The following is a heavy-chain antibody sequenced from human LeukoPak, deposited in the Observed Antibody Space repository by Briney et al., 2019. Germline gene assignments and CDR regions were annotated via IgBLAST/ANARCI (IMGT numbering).Heavy chain of an antibody. CDR2: IYPGDSDT. CDR3: ARHRDSSSWPYDAFDI. D-gene: IGHD6-13*01. J-gene: IGHJ3*02. CDR1: GYSFTSYW. V-gene: IGHV5-51*01. Sequence: GESLKISCKGSGYSFTSYWIGWVRQMPGKGLEWMGIIYPGDSDTRYSPSFQGQVTISADKSISTAYLQWSSLKASDTAMYYCARHRDSSSWPYDAFDIWGQGTTVTVSS.